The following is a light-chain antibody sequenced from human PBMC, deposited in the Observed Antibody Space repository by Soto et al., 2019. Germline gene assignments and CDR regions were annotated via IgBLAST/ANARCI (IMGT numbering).Light chain of an antibody. CDR2: EVT. Sequence: QSVLTQPASVSGSPGQSITISCTGTSGGIGSYNRVSWYQQHPGKAPKLIIYEVTDRPSGVSNRFSGSKSGNTASLTISGLQAEDEAQYYCSSYTNTNTRACVFGTGTKVTVL. V-gene: IGLV2-14*01. CDR3: SSYTNTNTRACV. J-gene: IGLJ1*01. CDR1: SGGIGSYNR.